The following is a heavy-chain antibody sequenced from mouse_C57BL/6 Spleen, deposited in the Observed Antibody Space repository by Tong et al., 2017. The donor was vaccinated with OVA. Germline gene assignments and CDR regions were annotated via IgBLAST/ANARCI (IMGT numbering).Heavy chain of an antibody. CDR1: GYTFTSYW. Sequence: VQLQESGAELVRPGTSVKLSCKASGYTFTSYWMHWVKQRPGQGLEWIGVIDPSDSYTNYNQKFKGKATLTVDTSSSTAYMQLSSLTSEDSAVYYCARPLYGSSHYYAMDYWGQGTSVTVSS. CDR3: ARPLYGSSHYYAMDY. D-gene: IGHD1-1*01. J-gene: IGHJ4*01. V-gene: IGHV1-59*01. CDR2: IDPSDSYT.